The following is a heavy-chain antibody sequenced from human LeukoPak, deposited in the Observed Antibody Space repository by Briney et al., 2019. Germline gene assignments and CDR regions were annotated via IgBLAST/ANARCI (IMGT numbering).Heavy chain of an antibody. CDR1: GFTFSSYE. D-gene: IGHD4-11*01. V-gene: IGHV3-48*03. J-gene: IGHJ4*02. CDR2: ISSSGRTI. Sequence: PGGSLRLSCAASGFTFSSYEMIWVRQAPGKGLEWVSYISSSGRTIYYADSVQGRFTISRDNAKNSLYLQMNSLRAEDTAVYYCAVNYDLDYWGQGTLVTVSS. CDR3: AVNYDLDY.